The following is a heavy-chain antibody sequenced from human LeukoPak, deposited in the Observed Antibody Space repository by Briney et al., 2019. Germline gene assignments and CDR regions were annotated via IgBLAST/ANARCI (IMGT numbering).Heavy chain of an antibody. V-gene: IGHV1-18*01. J-gene: IGHJ6*02. CDR2: ISAYNGNT. D-gene: IGHD3-10*01. CDR3: ASYGSGSSAARGNGMDV. Sequence: ASVKVSCKASGYTFTSYGISWVRQAPGQGLEWMGWISAYNGNTNYAQKLQGRVTMTTDTFTSTAYMELRSLRSDDTAVYYCASYGSGSSAARGNGMDVWGQGTTVTVSS. CDR1: GYTFTSYG.